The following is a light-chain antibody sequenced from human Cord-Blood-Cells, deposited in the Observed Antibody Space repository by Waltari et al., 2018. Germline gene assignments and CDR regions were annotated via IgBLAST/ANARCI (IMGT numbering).Light chain of an antibody. CDR2: RNN. CDR1: SSHIGSNY. J-gene: IGLJ3*02. Sequence: QSVLTPPHSAYRTPGQRGTLSCSVSSSHIGSNYVYWYLQLPGTAPKLLIYRNNQRPSGVPDRFSGSKSGTSASLAISGLRSEDEADYYCAAWDDSLSGWVFGGGTKLTVL. CDR3: AAWDDSLSGWV. V-gene: IGLV1-47*01.